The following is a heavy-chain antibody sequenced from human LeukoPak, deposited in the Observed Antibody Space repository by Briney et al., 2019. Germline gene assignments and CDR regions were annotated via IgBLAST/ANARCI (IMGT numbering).Heavy chain of an antibody. CDR1: LGSLSSSSSY. Sequence: PSETLSHTRTDPLGSLSSSSSYCGWARHPPGKWLECHRCIYFSGSTYYNPSLKSRVTISVDTSKNQFSLKLSSVTAADTAVYYCARLYSGSYYFADYFDYWGQGTLVTVSS. CDR2: IYFSGST. D-gene: IGHD1-26*01. V-gene: IGHV4-39*01. CDR3: ARLYSGSYYFADYFDY. J-gene: IGHJ4*02.